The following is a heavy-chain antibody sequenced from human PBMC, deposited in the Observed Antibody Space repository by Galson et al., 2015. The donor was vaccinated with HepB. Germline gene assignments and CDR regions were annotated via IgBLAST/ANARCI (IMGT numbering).Heavy chain of an antibody. V-gene: IGHV3-74*01. CDR1: GFTFSSYW. J-gene: IGHJ4*02. Sequence: SLRLSCAASGFTFSSYWIHWVRQVPGKGLVWVSRISSDRGHKHYADSVQGRFTISRDNAKNTLFLQMNSLSADDTAVYYCARGSSDWYGIDYWGQGILVTVSS. CDR2: ISSDRGHK. CDR3: ARGSSDWYGIDY. D-gene: IGHD6-19*01.